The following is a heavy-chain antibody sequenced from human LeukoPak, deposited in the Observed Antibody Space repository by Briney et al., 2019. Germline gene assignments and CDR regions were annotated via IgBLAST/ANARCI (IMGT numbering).Heavy chain of an antibody. J-gene: IGHJ3*02. CDR1: GFTFSSYA. D-gene: IGHD3-10*01. CDR3: AKDPGFRPHYNAFDI. Sequence: GGSLRLSCAASGFTFSSYAMSWVRQAPGKGLERVSAISGSGGSTYYADSVKGRFTISRDNSKNTLYLQMNSLRAEDTAVYYCAKDPGFRPHYNAFDIWGQGTMVTVSS. CDR2: ISGSGGST. V-gene: IGHV3-23*01.